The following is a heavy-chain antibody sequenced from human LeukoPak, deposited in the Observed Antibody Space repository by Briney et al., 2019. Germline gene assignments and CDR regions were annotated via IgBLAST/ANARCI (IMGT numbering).Heavy chain of an antibody. Sequence: GASVKVSCKASGYTFTGHAMNWVRQAPGQGPEWMGYINTKTGNPTYAQGFTGRFVFSLDTSVSTAYLQISSLKPEDTGVYYCAKGGWVAVTGMDSWGQGTLDTVSS. CDR3: AKGGWVAVTGMDS. CDR2: INTKTGNP. CDR1: GYTFTGHA. J-gene: IGHJ4*02. V-gene: IGHV7-4-1*02. D-gene: IGHD6-19*01.